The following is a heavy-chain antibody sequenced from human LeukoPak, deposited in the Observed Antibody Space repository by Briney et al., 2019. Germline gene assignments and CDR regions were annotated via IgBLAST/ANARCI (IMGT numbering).Heavy chain of an antibody. CDR1: GGTFSSYA. CDR2: IIPIFGTA. V-gene: IGHV1-69*05. J-gene: IGHJ4*02. Sequence: GASVKVSCKASGGTFSSYAISWVRQAPGQGLEWMGRIIPIFGTANYAQKFQGRVTITTDESTSAAYMELSSLRSEDTAVYYCARDRLTTGGDYWGQGTLVTVSS. CDR3: ARDRLTTGGDY. D-gene: IGHD4-11*01.